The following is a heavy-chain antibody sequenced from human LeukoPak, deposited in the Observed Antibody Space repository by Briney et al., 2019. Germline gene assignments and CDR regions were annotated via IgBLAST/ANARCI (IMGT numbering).Heavy chain of an antibody. CDR1: GFTFSSYA. D-gene: IGHD6-13*01. V-gene: IGHV3-23*01. CDR2: ISGSGGST. J-gene: IGHJ4*02. Sequence: PGGSLRLSCAASGFTFSSYAMSWVRQAPGKGLEWVSAISGSGGSTYYTDSVKGRFTISRDNSKNTLYLQMNSLRAEDTAVYYCAKDHHHSRSWYGLFDYWGQGTLVTVSS. CDR3: AKDHHHSRSWYGLFDY.